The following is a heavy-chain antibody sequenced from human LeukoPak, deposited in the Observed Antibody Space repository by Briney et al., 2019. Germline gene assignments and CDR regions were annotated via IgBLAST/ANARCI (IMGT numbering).Heavy chain of an antibody. V-gene: IGHV5-51*01. J-gene: IGHJ4*02. D-gene: IGHD6-19*01. CDR3: ARPQWLVSGGYYFDY. CDR2: IYPGDSDT. CDR1: GYSFTSYW. Sequence: GESLKISCKGSGYSFTSYWIGWVRRMPGKGLEWMGIIYPGDSDTRYSPSFQGQVTISADKSISTAYLQWSSLKASDTAIYYCARPQWLVSGGYYFDYWGQGTLITVSS.